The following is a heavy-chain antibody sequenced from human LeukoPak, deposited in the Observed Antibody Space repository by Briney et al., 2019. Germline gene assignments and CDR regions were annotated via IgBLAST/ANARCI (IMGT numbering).Heavy chain of an antibody. CDR1: GFTFSSYT. V-gene: IGHV3-48*04. D-gene: IGHD6-19*01. CDR3: ARATYSSGWYDS. J-gene: IGHJ5*01. CDR2: IDLSGSTL. Sequence: QTGGSLRLSCVASGFTFSSYTMNWVRQAPGKGLEWVSYIDLSGSTLYYVDSVKGRFTISRDNAKNSLYLQMNSLRSEDTAVYSCARATYSSGWYDSWGQGTLVTVSS.